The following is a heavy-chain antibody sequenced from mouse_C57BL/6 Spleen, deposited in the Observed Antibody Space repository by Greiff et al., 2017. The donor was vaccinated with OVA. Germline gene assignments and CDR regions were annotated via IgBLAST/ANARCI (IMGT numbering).Heavy chain of an antibody. Sequence: QVQLQQSGAELVKPGASVKISCKASGYAFSSYWMNWVKQRPGKGLEWIGQIYPGDGDTNYKGKFKGKATLTADKSSSTAYMQLSSLTSEDSAVYFCARRDYDYLFAYWGQGTLVTVSA. V-gene: IGHV1-80*01. CDR3: ARRDYDYLFAY. J-gene: IGHJ3*01. D-gene: IGHD2-4*01. CDR2: IYPGDGDT. CDR1: GYAFSSYW.